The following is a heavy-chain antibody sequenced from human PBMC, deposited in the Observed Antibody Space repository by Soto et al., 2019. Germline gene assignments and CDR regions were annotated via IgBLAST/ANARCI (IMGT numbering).Heavy chain of an antibody. J-gene: IGHJ4*02. Sequence: QVHLLQSGAEMKRPGSSVRVSCRASGGTFYTYAFTWVRQAPGQELEGMGGITPMIGTTKYAQKFHGRVTFSADESASTAYMELSNLRSDDTAVYYCARDVHVITSVFGFWGQGTLITVSS. D-gene: IGHD3-3*01. CDR1: GGTFYTYA. V-gene: IGHV1-69*01. CDR2: ITPMIGTT. CDR3: ARDVHVITSVFGF.